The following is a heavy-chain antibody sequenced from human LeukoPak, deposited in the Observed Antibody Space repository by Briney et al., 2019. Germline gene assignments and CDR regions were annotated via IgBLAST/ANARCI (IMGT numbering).Heavy chain of an antibody. CDR1: GYTFTTYG. D-gene: IGHD3-22*01. CDR2: ISTYNGNT. CDR3: VRDSLAFYDSSNSYGFFDY. Sequence: GASVKVSCKASGYTFTTYGISWVRQAPGQGLEWMGWISTYNGNTNYAQRFQGRVTMTTDTSTSTAYMQLRSLRSDDTAVYHCVRDSLAFYDSSNSYGFFDYWGQGTLVTVSS. V-gene: IGHV1-18*01. J-gene: IGHJ4*02.